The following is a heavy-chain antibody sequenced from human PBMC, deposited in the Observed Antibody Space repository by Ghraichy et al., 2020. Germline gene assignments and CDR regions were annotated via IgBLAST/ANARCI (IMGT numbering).Heavy chain of an antibody. CDR3: AKDPGYCSGGRCFPDAFDI. Sequence: VGSLRLSCVASGLTFSSYRMSWVRQAPGKGPEWVSFIDSSSSYIYYTDSVKGRFTVSRDNTKNSLYLQMNSLRAEDTAMYYCAKDPGYCSGGRCFPDAFDIWGQGTMVTVSS. V-gene: IGHV3-21*01. CDR2: IDSSSSYI. J-gene: IGHJ3*02. CDR1: GLTFSSYR. D-gene: IGHD2-15*01.